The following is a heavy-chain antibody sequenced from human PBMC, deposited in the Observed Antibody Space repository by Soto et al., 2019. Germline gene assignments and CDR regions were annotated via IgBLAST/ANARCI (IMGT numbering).Heavy chain of an antibody. J-gene: IGHJ4*02. V-gene: IGHV4-30-2*03. CDR2: IYYSGST. D-gene: IGHD3-3*01. Sequence: PGKGLEKMGSIYYSGSTYYNPSLKNRVTITVDTSKNQFCLKLSSVSAADTAVYFCERHSTMLLRVRISAYWVKG. CDR3: ERHSTMLLRVRISAY.